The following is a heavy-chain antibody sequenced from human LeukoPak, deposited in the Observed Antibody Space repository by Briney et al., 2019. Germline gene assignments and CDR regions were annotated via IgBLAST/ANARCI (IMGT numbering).Heavy chain of an antibody. V-gene: IGHV1-2*02. CDR1: GYTFTGYY. Sequence: GASVKVSCKASGYTFTGYYMHWVRQAPGQGLECMGCINPNSGGTNYVQRFQGRVTMTRDTSISTAYMELSRLRSDDTAVYYCARGAYYDRSAYCFDWGQGTLVTVSS. D-gene: IGHD3-22*01. CDR3: ARGAYYDRSAYCFD. CDR2: INPNSGGT. J-gene: IGHJ4*02.